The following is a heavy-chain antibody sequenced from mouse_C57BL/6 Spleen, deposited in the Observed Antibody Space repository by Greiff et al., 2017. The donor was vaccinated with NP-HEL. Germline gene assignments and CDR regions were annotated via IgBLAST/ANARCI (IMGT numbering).Heavy chain of an antibody. CDR1: GFTFSDYY. D-gene: IGHD2-2*01. CDR2: INYDGSST. J-gene: IGHJ1*03. CDR3: ARVVTTKDWYFDV. V-gene: IGHV5-16*01. Sequence: DVMLVESEGGLVQPGSSMKLSCTASGFTFSDYYMAWVRQVPEKGLEWVANINYDGSSTYYLDSLKSRFIISRDNAKNILYLQMSSLKSEDTATYYCARVVTTKDWYFDVWGTGTTVTVSS.